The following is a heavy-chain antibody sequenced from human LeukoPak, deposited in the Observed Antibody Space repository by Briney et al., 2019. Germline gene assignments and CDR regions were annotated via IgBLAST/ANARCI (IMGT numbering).Heavy chain of an antibody. CDR1: GYIFTSED. J-gene: IGHJ5*02. D-gene: IGHD4-11*01. CDR2: VNPNSGKT. V-gene: IGHV1-8*01. Sequence: GASVRVSCKASGYIFTSEDINWVRQAAGQGLEWMGWVNPNSGKTGYAQRFQGRVTMTSDTSISTAFMELSRLRFDDTAVYYCVSGYPDSPDPTWGQGTLVTVSS. CDR3: VSGYPDSPDPT.